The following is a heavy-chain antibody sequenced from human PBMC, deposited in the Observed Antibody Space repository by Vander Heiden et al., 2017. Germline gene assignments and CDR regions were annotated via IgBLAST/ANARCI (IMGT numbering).Heavy chain of an antibody. J-gene: IGHJ4*01. CDR2: IYYSGGT. V-gene: IGHV4-59*08. D-gene: IGHD3-22*01. Sequence: VQLQESGPGLVKPSETLSLTCTVPGGAISRYYWSWIRQPPGKGLEWIEYIYYSGGTNYNPSLKRRVTISVDTSTNQFSLKLSSVTAPDTAVYYCARTYCYDSIGFYKIYYCDYW. CDR3: ARTYCYDSIGFYKIYYCDY. CDR1: GGAISRYY.